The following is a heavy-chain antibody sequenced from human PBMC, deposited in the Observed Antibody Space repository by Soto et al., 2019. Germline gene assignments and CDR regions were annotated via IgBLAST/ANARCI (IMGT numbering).Heavy chain of an antibody. D-gene: IGHD3-22*01. Sequence: PGGSLRLSCAASGFTFSDYYMSWIRQAPGKGLEWVSYISSSSSYTNYADSVKGRFTISRDNAKNSLFLQMNSLRAEDTAVYYCARYSSGYYSGFDYWGQGTLVTVSS. V-gene: IGHV3-11*03. CDR2: ISSSSSYT. CDR1: GFTFSDYY. CDR3: ARYSSGYYSGFDY. J-gene: IGHJ4*02.